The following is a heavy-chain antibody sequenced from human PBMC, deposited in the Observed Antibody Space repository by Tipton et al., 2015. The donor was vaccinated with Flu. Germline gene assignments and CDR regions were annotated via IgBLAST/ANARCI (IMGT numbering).Heavy chain of an antibody. CDR3: ASTSNYGRRIEPNFDY. Sequence: TLSLTCTVSGDSMNSYYWSWIRQPAGKGLEWIGRIYASGSTTYNPSLQSRVSMSLDTSKNQFSLKLSSVTAADTAVYYCASTSNYGRRIEPNFDYWGQGTLVTASS. V-gene: IGHV4-4*07. CDR2: IYASGST. CDR1: GDSMNSYY. J-gene: IGHJ4*02. D-gene: IGHD5-24*01.